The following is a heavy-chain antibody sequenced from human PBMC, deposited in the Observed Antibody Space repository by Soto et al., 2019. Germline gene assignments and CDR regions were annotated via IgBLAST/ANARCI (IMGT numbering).Heavy chain of an antibody. CDR3: ARQGEVGATVFDY. V-gene: IGHV4-39*01. Sequence: PSETLSLTCTVSGGSSSSYYWSWIRQPPGKGLEWIGNIYYSGSTYYNPSLKSRVTISVDTSKNQFSLKLSSVTAADTAVYYCARQGEVGATVFDYWGQGTLVTVSS. D-gene: IGHD1-26*01. J-gene: IGHJ4*02. CDR2: IYYSGST. CDR1: GGSSSSYY.